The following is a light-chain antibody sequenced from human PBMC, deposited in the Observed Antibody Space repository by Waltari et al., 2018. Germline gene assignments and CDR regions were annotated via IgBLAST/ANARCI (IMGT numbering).Light chain of an antibody. CDR1: SSNIRLPPD. CDR3: QSYDSSLSARV. Sequence: QSVLTQPPSVSGAPGQRVTISCTGSSSNIRLPPDVPWYQQLPGTAPKLLIYGNNNRPSGVPDRFSGSKSGTSASLAITGLQAGDEADYYCQSYDSSLSARVFGGGTKLTVL. J-gene: IGLJ3*02. CDR2: GNN. V-gene: IGLV1-40*01.